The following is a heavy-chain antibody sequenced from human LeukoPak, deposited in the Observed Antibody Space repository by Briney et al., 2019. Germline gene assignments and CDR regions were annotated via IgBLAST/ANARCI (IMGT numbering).Heavy chain of an antibody. J-gene: IGHJ4*02. V-gene: IGHV3-66*01. CDR3: AVGAMVRGVIFDY. D-gene: IGHD3-10*01. CDR2: IYSGGST. CDR1: GFTVSSNY. Sequence: PGGSLRLSCAASGFTVSSNYMSRARQAPGKGLEWGSVIYSGGSTYYADSVKGRFTISRDNSKNTLYLQMNSLRAEDTAVYYCAVGAMVRGVIFDYWGQGTLVTVSS.